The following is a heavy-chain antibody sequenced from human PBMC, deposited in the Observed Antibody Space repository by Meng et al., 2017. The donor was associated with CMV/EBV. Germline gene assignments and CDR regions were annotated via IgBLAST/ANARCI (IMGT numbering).Heavy chain of an antibody. D-gene: IGHD2-2*01. CDR2: ISTYNGDT. CDR1: GYTFMGFG. V-gene: IGHV1-18*01. CDR3: ARHYCSSDICYGYFDY. Sequence: GGSLRLSCKPSGYTFMGFGISWVRLAPGQGLEWMGWISTYNGDTNFAQKFQGRVTMTTDTSTSTVYMELRSLRSDDTAVYYCARHYCSSDICYGYFDYWGQGTLVTVSS. J-gene: IGHJ4*02.